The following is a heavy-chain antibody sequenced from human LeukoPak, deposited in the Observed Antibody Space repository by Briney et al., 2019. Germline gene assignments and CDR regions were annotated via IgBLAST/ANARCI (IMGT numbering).Heavy chain of an antibody. J-gene: IGHJ3*02. V-gene: IGHV3-21*01. Sequence: PGGSLRLSCAASGFTFSSYSMNWVRQAPGKGLEWVSSISSSSSYIYYADSVKGRFTISRDNPKNSLYLQMNSLRAEDTAVYYCARDILPYDSSGYYEDAFDIWGQGTMVTVSS. D-gene: IGHD3-22*01. CDR2: ISSSSSYI. CDR1: GFTFSSYS. CDR3: ARDILPYDSSGYYEDAFDI.